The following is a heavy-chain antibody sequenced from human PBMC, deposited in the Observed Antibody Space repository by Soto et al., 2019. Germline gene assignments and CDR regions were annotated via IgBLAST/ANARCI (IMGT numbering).Heavy chain of an antibody. Sequence: QVQLVQSGAEVKKPGASVKVSCKASGYTFTSYGIGWVRQAPGQGLEWMGWISAYNGNTNYAQKLQGRVTMTTDTSTSTAYMELRSLRSDDTAVYYCARDFAQFGELLSTDYWGQGTLVTVSS. CDR3: ARDFAQFGELLSTDY. V-gene: IGHV1-18*01. J-gene: IGHJ4*02. CDR1: GYTFTSYG. D-gene: IGHD3-10*01. CDR2: ISAYNGNT.